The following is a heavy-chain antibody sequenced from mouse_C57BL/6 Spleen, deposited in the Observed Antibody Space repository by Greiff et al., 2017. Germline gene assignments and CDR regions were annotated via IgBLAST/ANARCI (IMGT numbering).Heavy chain of an antibody. Sequence: QVQLQQSGAELMKPGASVKLSCEATGYTFTGYWIEWVKQRPGHGLEWIGEILPGSGSTNYNEKFKGKATFTAVTSSNTAYMQLSSLTTADSAIYYYESRYYHTRDYWGQGTTVTVSS. V-gene: IGHV1-9*01. CDR3: ESRYYHTRDY. D-gene: IGHD2-3*01. CDR2: ILPGSGST. CDR1: GYTFTGYW. J-gene: IGHJ4*01.